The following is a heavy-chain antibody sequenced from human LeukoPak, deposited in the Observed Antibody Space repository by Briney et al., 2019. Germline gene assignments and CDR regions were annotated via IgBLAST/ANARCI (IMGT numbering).Heavy chain of an antibody. CDR3: ARGLEYYDSSGSHFDY. Sequence: ASVKVSCKASRYTFTSYYMNWVRQAPGQGLEWMGVINPTGGSTSYAQKFQGRVTMTRDTSTSTVYMELSSLRSEDTAVYYCARGLEYYDSSGSHFDYWGQGTLVTVSS. CDR2: INPTGGST. J-gene: IGHJ4*02. V-gene: IGHV1-46*01. D-gene: IGHD3-22*01. CDR1: RYTFTSYY.